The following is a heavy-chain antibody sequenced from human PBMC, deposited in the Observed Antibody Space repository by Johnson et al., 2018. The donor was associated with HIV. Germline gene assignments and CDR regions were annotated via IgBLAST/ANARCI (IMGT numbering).Heavy chain of an antibody. CDR1: GFTFSSYA. D-gene: IGHD3-16*01. Sequence: QVQLVESGGGVVQPGRSLRLSCAASGFTFSSYAMHWVRQAPGKGLEWVAVISYDGSNKYYADSVKGRFTISRDNSKNTLYLQMNSLRAEDTALYYCARSPTDGWVSSAFDIWGQGTMVTVSS. V-gene: IGHV3-30-3*01. J-gene: IGHJ3*02. CDR3: ARSPTDGWVSSAFDI. CDR2: ISYDGSNK.